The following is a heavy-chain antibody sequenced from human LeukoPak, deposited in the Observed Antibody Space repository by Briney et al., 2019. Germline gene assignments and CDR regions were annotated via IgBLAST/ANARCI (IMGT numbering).Heavy chain of an antibody. D-gene: IGHD3-16*02. Sequence: SETLSLTCTVPGGSISSYYWSWIRQPAGKGLEWIGRIYTSGSTNYNPSLKSRVTMSVDTSKNQFSLKLSSVTAADTAVYYCARDDAITFGGVIVRGFDYWGQGTLVTVSS. J-gene: IGHJ4*02. V-gene: IGHV4-4*07. CDR2: IYTSGST. CDR3: ARDDAITFGGVIVRGFDY. CDR1: GGSISSYY.